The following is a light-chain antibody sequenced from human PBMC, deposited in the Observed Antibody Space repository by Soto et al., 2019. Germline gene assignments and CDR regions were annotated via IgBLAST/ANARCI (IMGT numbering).Light chain of an antibody. CDR2: GAS. CDR1: QSVYSSY. CDR3: QQYGSSIT. V-gene: IGKV3-20*01. Sequence: EIVLTQSPGTLSLSPVERATLSCMASQSVYSSYLAWYQQKPGQAPRLLIYGASSRATGIPDRFSGSGSGTDFTLTISRLEPEDFAVYYCQQYGSSITFGQGTRLDNK. J-gene: IGKJ5*01.